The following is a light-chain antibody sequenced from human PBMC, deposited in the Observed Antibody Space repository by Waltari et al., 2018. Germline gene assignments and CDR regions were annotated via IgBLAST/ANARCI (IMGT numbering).Light chain of an antibody. CDR3: QQYIPNPLPLT. V-gene: IGKV1-5*03. CDR2: KAS. J-gene: IGKJ4*01. Sequence: DIQMTQSPSTLSASVGDRVTISCRASQYISNFLAWYQQKPGKPPKLLIYKASLLESGAPSRFSGSGSGADFAPTIGGVKPNDCATNSCQQYIPNPLPLTFGGGPRWRSN. CDR1: QYISNF.